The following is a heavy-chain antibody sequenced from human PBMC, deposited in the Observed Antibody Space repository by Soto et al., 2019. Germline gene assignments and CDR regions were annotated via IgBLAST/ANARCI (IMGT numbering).Heavy chain of an antibody. D-gene: IGHD6-13*01. CDR3: ARALPYSSSGDS. J-gene: IGHJ4*02. CDR1: GYAFTTYG. V-gene: IGHV1-18*01. Sequence: ASLKVSCKASGYAFTTYGISWVRQAPGQGLEWMGWISASNGNIYYGQKFQGRVTMTTDSFTSTAYMELSSLTSDDTAVYYCARALPYSSSGDSWGRGTLVTVS. CDR2: ISASNGNI.